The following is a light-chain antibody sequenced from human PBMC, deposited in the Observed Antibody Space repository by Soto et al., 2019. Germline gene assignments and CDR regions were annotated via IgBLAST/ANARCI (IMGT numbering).Light chain of an antibody. V-gene: IGLV6-57*04. Sequence: NFMLTQPHSVSESPGKTVTISCTRSSASIASNYVQWYQQRPGSAPTTVIYEDNQRPSGVHDRFSGSIDSASNSASRHISGLKTEDEADYYCQSYDSSNQGVFGGGTKVTVL. CDR2: EDN. CDR1: SASIASNY. CDR3: QSYDSSNQGV. J-gene: IGLJ3*02.